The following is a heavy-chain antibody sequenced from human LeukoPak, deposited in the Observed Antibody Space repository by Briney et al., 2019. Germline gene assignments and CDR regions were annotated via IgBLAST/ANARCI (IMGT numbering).Heavy chain of an antibody. J-gene: IGHJ4*02. CDR2: IVVGSGNT. D-gene: IGHD4-23*01. CDR3: AAVNGGNSWSEPIDY. Sequence: GASVKVSCKASGFTFTSSAVQWVRQARGQRLKWIGWIVVGSGNTNYAQKFQERVTITRDMSTSTAYMELSSLRSEDTAVYYCAAVNGGNSWSEPIDYWGQGTLVTVSS. V-gene: IGHV1-58*01. CDR1: GFTFTSSA.